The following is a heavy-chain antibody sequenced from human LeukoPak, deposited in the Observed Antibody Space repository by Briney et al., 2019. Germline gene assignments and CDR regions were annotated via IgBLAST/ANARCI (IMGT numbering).Heavy chain of an antibody. Sequence: PSETLSLTCTVSGGSLSSSYWSWVRQAAGKGLEWIGRIYPSGTTNYNPSLRSRVTISVDKSKNQFSLNLTSVTAADTAIYYCARGSPRDNIVYYYYMDVWGKGTTVTVSS. CDR1: GGSLSSSY. CDR3: ARGSPRDNIVYYYYMDV. D-gene: IGHD3-16*02. J-gene: IGHJ6*03. CDR2: IYPSGTT. V-gene: IGHV4-4*07.